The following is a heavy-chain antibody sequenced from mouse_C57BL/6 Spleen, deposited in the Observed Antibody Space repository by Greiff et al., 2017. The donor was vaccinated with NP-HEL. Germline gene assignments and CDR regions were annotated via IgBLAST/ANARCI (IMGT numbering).Heavy chain of an antibody. CDR3: ARGRHYGSSYDFDY. CDR1: GYTFTSYW. CDR2: IDPSDSET. J-gene: IGHJ2*01. D-gene: IGHD1-1*01. V-gene: IGHV1-52*01. Sequence: QVQLQQPGAELVRPGSSVKLSCKASGYTFTSYWMHWVKQRPIQGLEWIGNIDPSDSETRYNQKFKDKATLTVDKSSSTAYMQLSSLTSEDSAVYDCARGRHYGSSYDFDYWGQGTTLTVSS.